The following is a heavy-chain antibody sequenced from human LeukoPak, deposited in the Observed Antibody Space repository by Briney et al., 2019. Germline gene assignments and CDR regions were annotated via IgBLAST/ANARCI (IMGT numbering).Heavy chain of an antibody. Sequence: GSLRLSCAASGFTFSSYAMSWVRQPPGKGLEWIGEINHSGSTNYNPSLKSRVTISVDTSKNQFSLKLSSVTAADTAVYYCARVGGRGYGYSSGWPHPFDYWGQGTLVTVSS. D-gene: IGHD6-19*01. CDR3: ARVGGRGYGYSSGWPHPFDY. V-gene: IGHV4-34*01. J-gene: IGHJ4*02. CDR2: INHSGST. CDR1: GFTFSSYA.